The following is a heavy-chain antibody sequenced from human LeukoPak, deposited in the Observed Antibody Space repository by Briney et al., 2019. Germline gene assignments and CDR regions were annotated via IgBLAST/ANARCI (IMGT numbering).Heavy chain of an antibody. CDR3: ARVWFGEYSFDY. V-gene: IGHV4-39*07. D-gene: IGHD3-10*01. CDR2: IYHSGST. J-gene: IGHJ4*02. CDR1: GDSISSSRYY. Sequence: SETLSLTCSVSGDSISSSRYYWGWIRQPPGKGLECIGSIYHSGSTYYNPSLKSRVTISVDTSKNQFSLKLSSVTAADTAVYYCARVWFGEYSFDYWGQGTLVTVSS.